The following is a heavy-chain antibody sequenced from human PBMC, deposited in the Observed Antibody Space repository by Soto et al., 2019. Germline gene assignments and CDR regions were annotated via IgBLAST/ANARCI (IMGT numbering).Heavy chain of an antibody. D-gene: IGHD4-4*01. CDR3: AKESLAGNYPYFDF. CDR2: ISGSGGRT. CDR1: GFTFSSYA. V-gene: IGHV3-23*01. J-gene: IGHJ4*01. Sequence: GGSLRLSCAASGFTFSSYALSWVRQAPGKGLEWVSSISGSGGRTYYADSVKGRFTISRDNSKNTVYVQLSSLRAEDTAIYYCAKESLAGNYPYFDFWGHGTLVTLSS.